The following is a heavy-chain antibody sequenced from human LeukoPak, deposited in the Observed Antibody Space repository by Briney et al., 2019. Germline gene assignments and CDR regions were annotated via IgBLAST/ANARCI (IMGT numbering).Heavy chain of an antibody. V-gene: IGHV4-59*01. CDR1: GGSISSYY. CDR2: IYYSGST. J-gene: IGHJ4*02. D-gene: IGHD1-1*01. CDR3: ARDRRQQLSATYNLTRFDY. Sequence: SETLSLTCTVSGGSISSYYWSWIRQSPGKGLEWIGYIYYSGSTNYNPSLKSRVTISVDTSKNQFSLKLSSVTAADTAVYYCARDRRQQLSATYNLTRFDYWGQGTLVTVSS.